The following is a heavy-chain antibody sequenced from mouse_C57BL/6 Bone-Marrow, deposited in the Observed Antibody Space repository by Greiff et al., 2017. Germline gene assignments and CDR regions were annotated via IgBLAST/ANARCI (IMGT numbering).Heavy chain of an antibody. CDR2: INPNNGGT. D-gene: IGHD2-4*01. CDR1: GYTFTDYY. V-gene: IGHV1-26*01. CDR3: VYDYGDY. Sequence: VQLQQSGPELVKPGASVKISCKASGYTFTDYYMNWVKQSHGQSLEWIGDINPNNGGTSYNQKFKGKATLTVDKSSSTAYMELRSLTSEDSAVYYCVYDYGDYWGQGTTLTVSS. J-gene: IGHJ2*01.